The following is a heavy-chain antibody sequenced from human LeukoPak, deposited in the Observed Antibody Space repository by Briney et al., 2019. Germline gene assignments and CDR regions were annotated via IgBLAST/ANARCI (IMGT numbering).Heavy chain of an antibody. CDR1: GGTFSSYG. CDR2: IIPIFGTA. Sequence: ASVKVSCKASGGTFSSYGINWVRQAPGQGLEWMGGIIPIFGTADYAQKFQGRVTITADESTSTAYMELSSLRSEDTAVYYCARDRNYGSGILVGRYFDYWGQGTLVTVSS. CDR3: ARDRNYGSGILVGRYFDY. J-gene: IGHJ4*02. D-gene: IGHD3-10*01. V-gene: IGHV1-69*13.